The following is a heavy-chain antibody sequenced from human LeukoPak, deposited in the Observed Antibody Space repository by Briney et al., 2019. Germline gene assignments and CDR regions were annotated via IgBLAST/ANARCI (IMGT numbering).Heavy chain of an antibody. J-gene: IGHJ4*02. Sequence: GESLKISCKGSGYSFTNYWIGWVRQMPGKGLEWMGIIYPGDSDTRYIPSFQGQVTISADKSINTAYLQWTSLKASDSAMYYCAQLQGGGGSYSYVDYWGRGTLATVSS. CDR1: GYSFTNYW. CDR3: AQLQGGGGSYSYVDY. V-gene: IGHV5-51*01. CDR2: IYPGDSDT. D-gene: IGHD1-26*01.